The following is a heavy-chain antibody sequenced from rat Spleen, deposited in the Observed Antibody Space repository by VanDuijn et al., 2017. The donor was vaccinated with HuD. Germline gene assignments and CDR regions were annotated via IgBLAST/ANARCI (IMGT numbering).Heavy chain of an antibody. J-gene: IGHJ2*01. D-gene: IGHD1-6*01. Sequence: EVHLVESGGGLVQPGGSLKLSCVASGFTFNNYWMTWIRQAPGKGLEWIASITHTDGSTYYPDSVEGRFTISRDNTKSTLYLQMDSLRSEDTATYYCAREADKPFHYFDYWGQGVMVTVSS. CDR1: GFTFNNYW. CDR3: AREADKPFHYFDY. V-gene: IGHV5-31*01. CDR2: ITHTDGST.